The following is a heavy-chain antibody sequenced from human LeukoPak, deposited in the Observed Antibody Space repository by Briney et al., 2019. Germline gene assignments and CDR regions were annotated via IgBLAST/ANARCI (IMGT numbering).Heavy chain of an antibody. CDR3: ARNTYSSGRRTPIDS. D-gene: IGHD6-19*01. CDR1: GDSFGSGSYF. Sequence: PSETLSLTCTVSGDSFGSGSYFWGWIRQPPGKGLEWIGSIHNIGSTYYNPSLRSRVTMSVDTSKNQFSLNLSSVTAADTAVYYCARNTYSSGRRTPIDSWGRGTLVTVSS. V-gene: IGHV4-39*01. J-gene: IGHJ4*02. CDR2: IHNIGST.